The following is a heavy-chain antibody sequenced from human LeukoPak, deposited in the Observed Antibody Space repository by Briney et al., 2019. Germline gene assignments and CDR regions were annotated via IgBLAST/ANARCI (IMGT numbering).Heavy chain of an antibody. V-gene: IGHV1-8*01. D-gene: IGHD5-18*01. Sequence: ASVKVSCKASGYTFTSYDINWVRQATGQGLEWMGWMNPNSGNTGYAQKFQGRVTMTRDTSISTAYMELSRLRSDDTAVYYCARCDSGYSYGYNFYYMDVWGKGTTVTVSS. CDR3: ARCDSGYSYGYNFYYMDV. CDR1: GYTFTSYD. CDR2: MNPNSGNT. J-gene: IGHJ6*03.